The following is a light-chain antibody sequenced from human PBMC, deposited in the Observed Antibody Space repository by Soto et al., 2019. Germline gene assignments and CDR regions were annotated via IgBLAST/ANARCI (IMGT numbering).Light chain of an antibody. Sequence: DIQMTQSPSTLSGSVGDRVTITCRASQTISSWLAWCQQKPGKAPKLLIYKASTLKSGVPSRFSGSGSGTEFTLTISSLQPDDFATYYCQHYNSYSEAFGQVTKVDIK. CDR2: KAS. CDR1: QTISSW. CDR3: QHYNSYSEA. J-gene: IGKJ1*01. V-gene: IGKV1-5*03.